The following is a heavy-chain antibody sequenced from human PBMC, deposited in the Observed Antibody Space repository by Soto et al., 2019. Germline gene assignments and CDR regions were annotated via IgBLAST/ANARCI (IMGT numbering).Heavy chain of an antibody. J-gene: IGHJ6*02. D-gene: IGHD2-8*01. Sequence: QVQLVQSGAEVKKPGASVKVSCKASGYSFTDYHIHWVRQAPGQGLEWLGRINPKSGGTSTAQKFQGWVTMTTDTSISKASMELTRMTSDDTAIYYCARGDSTYCSHGVCSFFYNHDMDVWGQGTTVTVSS. CDR3: ARGDSTYCSHGVCSFFYNHDMDV. V-gene: IGHV1-2*04. CDR2: INPKSGGT. CDR1: GYSFTDYH.